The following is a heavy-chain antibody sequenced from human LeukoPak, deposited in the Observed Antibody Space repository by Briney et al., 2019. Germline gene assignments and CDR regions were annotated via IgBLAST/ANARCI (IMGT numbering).Heavy chain of an antibody. D-gene: IGHD1-14*01. CDR2: ITGSGGDS. CDR3: TNDLRGMVRTPNV. CDR1: GITFRSHG. J-gene: IGHJ4*02. V-gene: IGHV3-23*01. Sequence: GGSLRLSCAASGITFRSHGMMWVRQAPGKGLEWISGITGSGGDSYYADSLKGRFTISRDNSRNTLYLQLNYLRVDGTAVYYCTNDLRGMVRTPNVWGQGTLVTVSS.